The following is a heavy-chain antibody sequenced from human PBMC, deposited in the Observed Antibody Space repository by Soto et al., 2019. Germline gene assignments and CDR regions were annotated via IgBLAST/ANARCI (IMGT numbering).Heavy chain of an antibody. CDR3: ARIYDILTGYYIDY. Sequence: SETLSLTCTVSGGSISSYYWSWIRQPPGKGLEWIGYIYYSGSTNDNPSLKSRVTISVDTSKNQFSLKLSSVTAADTAVYYCARIYDILTGYYIDYWGQGTLVTVSS. V-gene: IGHV4-59*01. CDR2: IYYSGST. D-gene: IGHD3-9*01. CDR1: GGSISSYY. J-gene: IGHJ4*02.